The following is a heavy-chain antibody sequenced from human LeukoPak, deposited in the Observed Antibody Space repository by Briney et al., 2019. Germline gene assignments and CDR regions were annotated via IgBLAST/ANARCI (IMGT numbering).Heavy chain of an antibody. D-gene: IGHD3-10*01. CDR2: IYYSGST. J-gene: IGHJ5*02. V-gene: IGHV4-59*01. Sequence: SETLSLTCTVSGGSISSYYRSWIRQPPGKGLEWIGYIYYSGSTNYNPSLKSRVTISVDTSKNQFSLKLSSVTAADTAVYYCARYYYGSGSYENWFDPWGQGTLVTVSS. CDR3: ARYYYGSGSYENWFDP. CDR1: GGSISSYY.